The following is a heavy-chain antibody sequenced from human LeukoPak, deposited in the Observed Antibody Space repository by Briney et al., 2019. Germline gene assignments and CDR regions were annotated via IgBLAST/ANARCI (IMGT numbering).Heavy chain of an antibody. Sequence: SETLSLTCTVSGYSISSGYYWGWMRQPPGKGLEWIGSIYHSGSTYYNPSLKSRVTISVDTSKNQFSLKLSSVTAADTAVYYCARVVVIINNWFDPWGQGTLVTVSS. CDR1: GYSISSGYY. CDR2: IYHSGST. D-gene: IGHD3-22*01. CDR3: ARVVVIINNWFDP. J-gene: IGHJ5*02. V-gene: IGHV4-38-2*02.